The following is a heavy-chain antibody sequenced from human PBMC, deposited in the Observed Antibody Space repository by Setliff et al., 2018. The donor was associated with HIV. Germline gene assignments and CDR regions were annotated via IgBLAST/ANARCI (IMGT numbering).Heavy chain of an antibody. Sequence: GGSLRLSCAASGFTFNKAWMNWVRQAPGKGLEWVSAISGSGGSTYYADSVEGRFTISRDNSKNTLYLQMNSLRAEDTAVYYCAKDRGLRGMLLSSMELGFYCIGVWGKGTTVTVS. CDR2: ISGSGGST. J-gene: IGHJ6*03. CDR3: AKDRGLRGMLLSSMELGFYCIGV. V-gene: IGHV3-23*01. CDR1: GFTFNKAW. D-gene: IGHD1-26*01.